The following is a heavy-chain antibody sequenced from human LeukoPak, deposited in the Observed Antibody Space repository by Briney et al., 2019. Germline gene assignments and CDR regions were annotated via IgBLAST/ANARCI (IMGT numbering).Heavy chain of an antibody. CDR3: ARSGYPTNYYYMDV. Sequence: GASVKVSCKASGYTFTSYDINWVRQATGQGLEWMGWMNPNSGNTGYAQKFQGRVTMTRNTSISTAYMELSSLRSDDTAVYYCARSGYPTNYYYMDVWGKGTTVTVSS. D-gene: IGHD3-22*01. CDR1: GYTFTSYD. CDR2: MNPNSGNT. V-gene: IGHV1-8*01. J-gene: IGHJ6*03.